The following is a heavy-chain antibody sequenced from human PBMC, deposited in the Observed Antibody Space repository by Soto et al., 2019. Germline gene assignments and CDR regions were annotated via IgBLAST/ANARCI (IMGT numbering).Heavy chain of an antibody. D-gene: IGHD2-8*01. Sequence: EVQVVESGGGLVQPGGSLRLSCAVSGFTFSSYWMHWVRQAPGKGLVCVSCINGDGSRTEYADSVKGRFTISRDNDKTMLYLQMHSLRAEVTAVYYGARGTIRGQGTLVTVSS. V-gene: IGHV3-74*01. CDR1: GFTFSSYW. CDR2: INGDGSRT. J-gene: IGHJ4*02. CDR3: ARGTI.